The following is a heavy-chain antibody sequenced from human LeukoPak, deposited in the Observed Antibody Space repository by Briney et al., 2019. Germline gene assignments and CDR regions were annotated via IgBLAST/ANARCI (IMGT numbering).Heavy chain of an antibody. V-gene: IGHV4-34*01. CDR3: VRGRVTIFGVVIWFYYMDV. CDR2: INHSGST. J-gene: IGHJ6*03. Sequence: SETLSLTCAVYGGSFSGYYWSWIRQPPGKGLEWIGKINHSGSTNYNPSLKSRVTISVDTSKNQFSLKLSSVTAADTAVYYCVRGRVTIFGVVIWFYYMDVWGKGTTVTVSS. CDR1: GGSFSGYY. D-gene: IGHD3-3*01.